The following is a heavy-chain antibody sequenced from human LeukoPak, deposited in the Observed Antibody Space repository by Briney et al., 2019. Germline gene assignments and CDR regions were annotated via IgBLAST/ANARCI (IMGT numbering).Heavy chain of an antibody. Sequence: QVQLQESGPGLVKPSQTLSLPCTVSGCSLSSGDYSWTWIRQPPGTGPQWFGYIYYSGSTYYNPSLKSRVTISVDTSKNQFSLKLSSVTAADTAVYYCARLTQLAYYFDYWGQGTLVTVSS. CDR2: IYYSGST. CDR1: GCSLSSGDYS. V-gene: IGHV4-30-4*08. D-gene: IGHD6-13*01. J-gene: IGHJ4*02. CDR3: ARLTQLAYYFDY.